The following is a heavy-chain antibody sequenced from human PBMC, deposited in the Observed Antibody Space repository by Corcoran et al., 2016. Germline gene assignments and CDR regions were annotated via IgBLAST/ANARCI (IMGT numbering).Heavy chain of an antibody. J-gene: IGHJ4*02. V-gene: IGHV4-34*01. D-gene: IGHD3-3*01. CDR2: INHSGST. CDR1: GGSFSGYY. Sequence: QVQLQQWGAGLLKPSETLSLTCAVYGGSFSGYYWSWIRQPPGKGLEWIGEINHSGSTNYNPSLKSRVTISVDTSKNQFSLKLSSVTAADTAVYYCAIGRRLLRFLEWLFSLDYWGQGTLVTVSS. CDR3: AIGRRLLRFLEWLFSLDY.